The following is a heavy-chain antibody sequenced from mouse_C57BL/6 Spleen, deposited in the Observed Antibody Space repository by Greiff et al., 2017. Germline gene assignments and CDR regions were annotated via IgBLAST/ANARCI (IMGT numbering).Heavy chain of an antibody. CDR2: ISDGGSYT. Sequence: EVQGVESGGGLVKPGGSLKLSCAASGFTFSSYAMSWVRQTPEKRLEWVATISDGGSYTYYPDNVEGRFTISRDNAKNNLYLQMSHLKSEDTAMYYCARGGYYGRSPYYFDYWGQGTTLTVSS. D-gene: IGHD1-1*01. J-gene: IGHJ2*01. CDR3: ARGGYYGRSPYYFDY. V-gene: IGHV5-4*01. CDR1: GFTFSSYA.